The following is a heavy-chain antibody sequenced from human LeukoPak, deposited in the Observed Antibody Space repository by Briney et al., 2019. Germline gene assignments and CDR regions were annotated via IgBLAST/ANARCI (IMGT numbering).Heavy chain of an antibody. J-gene: IGHJ5*02. Sequence: ASVKVSCKASGYTFTSYYMHWVRQAPGQGLEWMGIINPSGGSTSYAQKFQGRVTMTRDMSTSTVYMELSSLRSEDTAVYYCARGGQGNYYGSGSYLLYPQSDWFDPWGQGTLVTVSS. CDR2: INPSGGST. D-gene: IGHD3-10*01. V-gene: IGHV1-46*01. CDR3: ARGGQGNYYGSGSYLLYPQSDWFDP. CDR1: GYTFTSYY.